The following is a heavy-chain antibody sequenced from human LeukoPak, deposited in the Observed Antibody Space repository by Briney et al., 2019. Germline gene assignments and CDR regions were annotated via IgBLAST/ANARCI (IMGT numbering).Heavy chain of an antibody. CDR3: TRGDPAALDY. CDR1: GFTFSNYA. Sequence: EPGGSLRLSCPASGFTFSNYAMSWVRQAPGKGLEWIGCIHHSGSTYYDNPSLKSRVTILVDTSKNQFSLKMSSVTAADTAVYYCTRGDPAALDYWGQGTRVTVSS. J-gene: IGHJ4*02. D-gene: IGHD2-2*01. V-gene: IGHV4-59*12. CDR2: IHHSGST.